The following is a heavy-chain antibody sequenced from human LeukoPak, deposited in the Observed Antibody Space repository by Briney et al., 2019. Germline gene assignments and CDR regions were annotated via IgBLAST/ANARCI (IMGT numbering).Heavy chain of an antibody. V-gene: IGHV3-23*01. CDR3: AKEYYYDSSGYYYFDY. Sequence: PGGSLRLSCAASGFTFSSYAMSWVRQAPGKGLEWVSAISGSGGNTYYADSVKGRFTISRDNSKNTLYLQMNSLRAEDTAVYYCAKEYYYDSSGYYYFDYLGQGTLVTVSS. CDR2: ISGSGGNT. CDR1: GFTFSSYA. J-gene: IGHJ4*02. D-gene: IGHD3-22*01.